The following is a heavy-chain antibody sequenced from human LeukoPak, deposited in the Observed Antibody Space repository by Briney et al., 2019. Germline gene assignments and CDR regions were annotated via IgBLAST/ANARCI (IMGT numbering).Heavy chain of an antibody. V-gene: IGHV3-23*01. D-gene: IGHD6-13*01. CDR2: ISGSGGST. J-gene: IGHJ5*02. CDR3: AKAPYLQAAAGNDP. Sequence: GGSLRLSCASSGFTFSSYAMSWVRQAPGKGLEWVSAISGSGGSTYYADSVKGRFTISRDNSKNTLYLQMNSLRAEDTAVYYCAKAPYLQAAAGNDPWGQGTLVTVSS. CDR1: GFTFSSYA.